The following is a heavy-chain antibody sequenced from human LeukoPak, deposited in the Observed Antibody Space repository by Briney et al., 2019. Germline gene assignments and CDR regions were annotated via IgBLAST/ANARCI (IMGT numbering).Heavy chain of an antibody. Sequence: SETLSLTCAVSGYSISSGYYWGWIRQPPGKGLEWIGSIYHSGSTYYNPSLKSRVTISVDTTKNQFYLKLSSVTAADTAVYYCARRDTMIVKDFDIWGQGTMVTVSS. J-gene: IGHJ3*02. CDR1: GYSISSGYY. D-gene: IGHD3-22*01. CDR3: ARRDTMIVKDFDI. V-gene: IGHV4-38-2*01. CDR2: IYHSGST.